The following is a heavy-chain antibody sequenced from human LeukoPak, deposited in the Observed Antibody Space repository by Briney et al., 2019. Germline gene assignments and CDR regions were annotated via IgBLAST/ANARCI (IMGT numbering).Heavy chain of an antibody. D-gene: IGHD3-10*01. J-gene: IGHJ6*03. Sequence: PGGSLRLSCTASGFTFSSYGMHWVRQAPGKGLEWVALISYDGSNKYYADSVKGRFTISRDNSKNTLYLQMNSLRAEDTAVYYCARDPEGTYYYGSGSRTYYYYMDVWGKGTTVTISS. CDR2: ISYDGSNK. V-gene: IGHV3-30*03. CDR3: ARDPEGTYYYGSGSRTYYYYMDV. CDR1: GFTFSSYG.